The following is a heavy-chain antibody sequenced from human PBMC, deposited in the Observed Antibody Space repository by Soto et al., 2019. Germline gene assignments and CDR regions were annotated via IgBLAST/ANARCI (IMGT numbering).Heavy chain of an antibody. CDR3: AIERSIVVVPAALGY. J-gene: IGHJ4*02. Sequence: ASVKVSCKVSGYTLTGLSMHWVRQSPVKGLEWMGGFDPEDGETIYAQKFQGRVTMTEDTSTDTAYMELSSLRSEDTAVYYCAIERSIVVVPAALGYWGQGTLVTVSS. CDR1: GYTLTGLS. V-gene: IGHV1-24*01. CDR2: FDPEDGET. D-gene: IGHD2-2*01.